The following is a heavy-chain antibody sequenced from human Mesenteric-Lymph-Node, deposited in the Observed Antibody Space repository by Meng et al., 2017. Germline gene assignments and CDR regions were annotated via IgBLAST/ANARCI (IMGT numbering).Heavy chain of an antibody. CDR3: TTGVATFIS. J-gene: IGHJ4*02. CDR2: IKSKIDGGPA. Sequence: GESLKISCAASGFTFSNAWMGWVRQAPGKGLEWVGRIKSKIDGGPADYGAPVKGRFTISRDDSRSTLYLRMNSQKTEGTAVYFCTTGVATFISWGQGTLVTVSS. D-gene: IGHD5-12*01. V-gene: IGHV3-15*01. CDR1: GFTFSNAW.